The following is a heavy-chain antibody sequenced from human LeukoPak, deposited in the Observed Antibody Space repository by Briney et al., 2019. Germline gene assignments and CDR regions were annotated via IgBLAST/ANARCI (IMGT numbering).Heavy chain of an antibody. CDR3: ARRRREISTITEDNWLDP. CDR1: GGSVSSGFYY. D-gene: IGHD5-24*01. J-gene: IGHJ5*02. Sequence: SETLSLTCTVSGGSVSSGFYYWSWIRQPPGKGLEWIGYIYYSGSTNYNPSLKSRVSISVDTSKNKFSLKLTSVTAADTAVYYCARRRREISTITEDNWLDPWDHGTLVTVSS. V-gene: IGHV4-61*01. CDR2: IYYSGST.